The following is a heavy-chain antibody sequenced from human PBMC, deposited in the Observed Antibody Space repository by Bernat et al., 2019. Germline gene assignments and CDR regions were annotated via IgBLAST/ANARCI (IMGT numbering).Heavy chain of an antibody. CDR1: GFSLSTSGMC. Sequence: QVTLRESGPALVKPTQTLTLTCTFSGFSLSTSGMCVSWIRQPPGKALEWLALIDWDDDKYYSTSLKTRLTISKDTSKNQVVLTMTNMDPVDTATYYCARILSDSSSRYWFDPWGQGTLVTVSS. D-gene: IGHD6-13*01. J-gene: IGHJ5*02. CDR3: ARILSDSSSRYWFDP. V-gene: IGHV2-70*01. CDR2: IDWDDDK.